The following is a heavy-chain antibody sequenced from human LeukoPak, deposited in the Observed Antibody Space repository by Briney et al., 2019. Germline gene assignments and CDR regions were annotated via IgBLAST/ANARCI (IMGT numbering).Heavy chain of an antibody. Sequence: GGSLRLSCAASGFTFSSYAMHWVRQAPGKGLEWVAFISYDGSNKYYADSVKGRFTISRDNSKNTLYLQMNSLRAEDTAVYYCARERPPTAATVTTPSHNDAFDIWGQGTMVTVSS. CDR2: ISYDGSNK. D-gene: IGHD4-17*01. CDR1: GFTFSSYA. J-gene: IGHJ3*02. V-gene: IGHV3-30*14. CDR3: ARERPPTAATVTTPSHNDAFDI.